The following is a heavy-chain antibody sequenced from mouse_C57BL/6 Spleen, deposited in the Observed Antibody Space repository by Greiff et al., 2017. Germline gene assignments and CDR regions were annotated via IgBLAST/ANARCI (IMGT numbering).Heavy chain of an antibody. D-gene: IGHD1-1*01. CDR1: GYTFTDYE. J-gene: IGHJ4*01. Sequence: VQLQQSGAELVRPGASVTLSCKASGYTFTDYEMHWVKQTPVHGLEWIGAIDPETGGTAYNQKFKGKAILTADKSSSTAYMELRSLTSEDSAVYYCTRRLGVYYYGSSYYAMDYWGQGTSVTVSS. CDR3: TRRLGVYYYGSSYYAMDY. CDR2: IDPETGGT. V-gene: IGHV1-15*01.